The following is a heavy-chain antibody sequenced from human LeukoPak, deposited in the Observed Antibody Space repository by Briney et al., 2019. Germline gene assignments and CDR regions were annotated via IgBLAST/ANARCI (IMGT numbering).Heavy chain of an antibody. V-gene: IGHV4-39*01. CDR2: IYYSGST. CDR1: GGSISSSSYY. D-gene: IGHD5-12*01. Sequence: SETLSLTCTVSGGSISSSSYYWGWIRQPPGKGLEWIGSIYYSGSTYYNPSLKGRVTISVDTSKNQFSLRLSSVTAADTAVYYCARQTEWLRLLSFDYWGQGTLVSVSS. J-gene: IGHJ4*02. CDR3: ARQTEWLRLLSFDY.